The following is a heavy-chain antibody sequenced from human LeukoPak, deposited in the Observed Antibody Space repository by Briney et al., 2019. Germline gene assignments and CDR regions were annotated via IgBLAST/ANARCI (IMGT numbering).Heavy chain of an antibody. J-gene: IGHJ6*02. Sequence: SETLSLTCAVSGGSISSGGYSWSWIRQPPGKGLEWIGYIYYSGSTYYNPSLKSRVTISVDTSKNQFSLKLSSVTAADTAVYYCARDPISIFGVSYYYGMDVWGQGTTVTVSS. CDR1: GGSISSGGYS. V-gene: IGHV4-30-2*05. D-gene: IGHD3-3*01. CDR2: IYYSGST. CDR3: ARDPISIFGVSYYYGMDV.